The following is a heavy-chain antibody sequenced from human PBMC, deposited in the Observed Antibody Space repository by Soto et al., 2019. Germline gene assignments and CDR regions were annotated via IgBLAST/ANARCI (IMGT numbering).Heavy chain of an antibody. CDR3: VRGGGGGLFDP. Sequence: GGSLRLSCAGSGFTFGDSYMSWISQAPGKGLEWLSYISPGSRYPAYADSVKGRFTISRDNAKRSLYLQMMSLTAEDTAIYYCVRGGGGGLFDPWGQGTMVTVSS. D-gene: IGHD2-15*01. J-gene: IGHJ5*02. V-gene: IGHV3-11*06. CDR1: GFTFGDSY. CDR2: ISPGSRYP.